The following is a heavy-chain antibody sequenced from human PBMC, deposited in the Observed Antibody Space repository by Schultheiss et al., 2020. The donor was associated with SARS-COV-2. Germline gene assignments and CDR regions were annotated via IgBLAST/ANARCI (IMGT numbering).Heavy chain of an antibody. CDR3: VKGTYQLLLDRFDY. CDR2: ISSNGGST. V-gene: IGHV3-64D*08. CDR1: GGSFSGYY. D-gene: IGHD2-2*01. Sequence: ETLSLTCAVYGGSFSGYYWSWIRQPPGKGLEYVSAISSNGGSTYYADSVKGRFTISRDNSKNTLYLQMSSLRAEDTAVYYCVKGTYQLLLDRFDYWGQGTLVTVSS. J-gene: IGHJ4*02.